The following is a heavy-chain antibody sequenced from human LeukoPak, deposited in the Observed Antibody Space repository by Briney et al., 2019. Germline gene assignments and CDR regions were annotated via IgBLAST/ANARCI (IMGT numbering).Heavy chain of an antibody. CDR2: ISYDGGTK. J-gene: IGHJ4*02. Sequence: PGRSLRLSCAASGFTFSSYAMHWVRQAPGKGLEWAAVISYDGGTKYYADSVKGRFTISRDNSKNTLYLQMNSLRAEDTAVYYCAKDKMAYSTSSWDYWGQGTLVTVSS. D-gene: IGHD6-6*01. V-gene: IGHV3-30*18. CDR3: AKDKMAYSTSSWDY. CDR1: GFTFSSYA.